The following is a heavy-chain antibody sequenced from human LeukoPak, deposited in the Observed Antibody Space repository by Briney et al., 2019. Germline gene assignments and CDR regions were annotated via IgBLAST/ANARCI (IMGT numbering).Heavy chain of an antibody. V-gene: IGHV3-23*01. Sequence: GGSLRLSCAASGFTFSSYAMSWVRQAPGKGLEWVLTISGSGKTTYYADSVKGRFTISRDNSKNTLYLQMNSLSAEDTAVYYCAKSRSSSSSHFDYWGQGTLVTVSS. CDR1: GFTFSSYA. CDR3: AKSRSSSSSHFDY. CDR2: ISGSGKTT. D-gene: IGHD2-2*01. J-gene: IGHJ4*02.